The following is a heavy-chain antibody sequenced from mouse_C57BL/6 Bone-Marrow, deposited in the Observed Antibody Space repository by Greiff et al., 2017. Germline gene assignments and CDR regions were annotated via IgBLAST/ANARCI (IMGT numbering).Heavy chain of an antibody. Sequence: DVMLVESGGDLVKPGGSLKLSCAASGFTFSSYGMSWVRQTPDKRLEWVATISSGGSYTYYPDSVKGRFTISRDNAKNTLYLQMSSLKSEDTAMYYCASPLYYYYAMDYWGQGTSVTVSS. D-gene: IGHD1-1*01. CDR1: GFTFSSYG. CDR3: ASPLYYYYAMDY. CDR2: ISSGGSYT. V-gene: IGHV5-6*02. J-gene: IGHJ4*01.